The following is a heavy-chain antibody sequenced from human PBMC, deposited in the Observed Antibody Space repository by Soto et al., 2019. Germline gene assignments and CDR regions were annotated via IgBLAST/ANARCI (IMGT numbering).Heavy chain of an antibody. CDR1: GYSFTNND. J-gene: IGHJ5*02. CDR2: MNPGSGDT. D-gene: IGHD1-20*01. V-gene: IGHV1-8*01. CDR3: ARDRPLALAGILDYNWFDP. Sequence: ASVKVSCKASGYSFTNNDVSWVRQATGQGLEWMGWMNPGSGDTGYAQKFQGRVTMTRDISIATAYMELSSLRSDDTAVYYCARDRPLALAGILDYNWFDPWGQGTLVTVSS.